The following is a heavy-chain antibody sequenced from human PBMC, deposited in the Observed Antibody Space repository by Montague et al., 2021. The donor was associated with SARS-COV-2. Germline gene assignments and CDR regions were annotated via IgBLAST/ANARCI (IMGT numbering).Heavy chain of an antibody. CDR2: IYYSGST. CDR1: GGSISSSSYY. CDR3: ARVGRQQLVRLSGMDV. V-gene: IGHV4-39*07. Sequence: SETLSLTCTVSGGSISSSSYYWGWIRQPPGKGLEWIGSIYYSGSTYYNPSLKSRVTISVDTSKNQSSLKLSSVTAADTAVYYCARVGRQQLVRLSGMDVWGQGTTVTASS. J-gene: IGHJ6*02. D-gene: IGHD6-13*01.